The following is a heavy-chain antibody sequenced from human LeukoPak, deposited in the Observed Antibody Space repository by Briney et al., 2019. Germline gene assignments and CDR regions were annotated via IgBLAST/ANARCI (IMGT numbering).Heavy chain of an antibody. D-gene: IGHD3-9*01. J-gene: IGHJ4*02. Sequence: GGSLRLSCAASGFTFSSYAMSWVRQAPGKGLGWVSAISGGGGSTYDAAHVKGRFTISRENSKNTLYLQMNSLRAEDTAVYYCAKDRGLYYDILTGYSYFDYWGQGTLVTVSS. CDR2: ISGGGGST. CDR3: AKDRGLYYDILTGYSYFDY. CDR1: GFTFSSYA. V-gene: IGHV3-23*01.